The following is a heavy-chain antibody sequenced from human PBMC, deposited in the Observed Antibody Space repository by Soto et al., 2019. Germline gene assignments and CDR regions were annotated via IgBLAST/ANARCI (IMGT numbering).Heavy chain of an antibody. J-gene: IGHJ6*02. Sequence: PGGSLRLSCAASGFTVSSNYMSWVRQAPGKGLEWVSVIYSGGSTYYADSVKGRFTISRDNSKNTLYLQMNSLRAEDTAVYYCARDSYGSGSYYKGGYYYYGMDVWGQGTTVTVSS. D-gene: IGHD3-10*01. V-gene: IGHV3-53*01. CDR3: ARDSYGSGSYYKGGYYYYGMDV. CDR2: IYSGGST. CDR1: GFTVSSNY.